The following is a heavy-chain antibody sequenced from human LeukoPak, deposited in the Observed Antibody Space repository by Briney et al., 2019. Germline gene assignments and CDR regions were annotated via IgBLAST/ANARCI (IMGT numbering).Heavy chain of an antibody. CDR2: IGTAGDT. V-gene: IGHV3-13*01. J-gene: IGHJ4*02. Sequence: GGSLRLSCAASGFTFSSYDMHWVRQATGKGLEWVSAIGTAGDTYYPGSVKGRFTISRDNAKNSLYLQMNSLTVEDTAVYYCARAYPNGWYNDYWGQGTLVTVSS. CDR3: ARAYPNGWYNDY. D-gene: IGHD6-19*01. CDR1: GFTFSSYD.